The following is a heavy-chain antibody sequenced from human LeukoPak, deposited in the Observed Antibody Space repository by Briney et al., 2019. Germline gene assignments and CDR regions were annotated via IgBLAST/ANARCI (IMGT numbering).Heavy chain of an antibody. D-gene: IGHD4-23*01. Sequence: GGSLRLSCAASGFTFNNYGMQWVRQAPGKGPEWVAFIRSDGVNEYYADFVKGRFTISRDNSKNTLYLQLSSLRAEDTAVYFCAKVGPMVGTANFDYWGQGTLVTVSS. V-gene: IGHV3-30*02. CDR2: IRSDGVNE. CDR1: GFTFNNYG. CDR3: AKVGPMVGTANFDY. J-gene: IGHJ4*02.